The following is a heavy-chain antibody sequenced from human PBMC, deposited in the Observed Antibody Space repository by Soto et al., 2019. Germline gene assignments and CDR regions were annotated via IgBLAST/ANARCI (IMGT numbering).Heavy chain of an antibody. J-gene: IGHJ4*02. CDR3: ARGPREVATTYFDY. Sequence: SETLSLTCAVYGGSFSGYYWSWIRQPPGKGLEWIGEINHSGSTNYNPSLKSRVTISVDTSKNQFSLKLSSVTAADTAVYYCARGPREVATTYFDYWGQGTLVTVSS. D-gene: IGHD5-12*01. CDR2: INHSGST. V-gene: IGHV4-34*01. CDR1: GGSFSGYY.